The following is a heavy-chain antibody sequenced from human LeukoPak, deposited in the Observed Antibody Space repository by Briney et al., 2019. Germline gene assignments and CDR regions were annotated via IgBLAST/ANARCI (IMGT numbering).Heavy chain of an antibody. CDR1: GFTFTSYS. D-gene: IGHD1-26*01. V-gene: IGHV3-23*01. J-gene: IGHJ4*02. Sequence: GGSLRLSCAASGFTFTSYSMNWVRQAPGKGLEWVSPIISGGGGTYYADSAQGRFTISRDNSKNTLYLQVNSLRAEDTDVYYCAKGGQWDVTPFDYWGQGTLVTVSS. CDR2: IISGGGGT. CDR3: AKGGQWDVTPFDY.